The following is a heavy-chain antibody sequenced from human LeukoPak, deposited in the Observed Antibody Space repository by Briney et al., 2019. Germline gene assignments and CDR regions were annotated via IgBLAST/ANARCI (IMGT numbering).Heavy chain of an antibody. CDR3: ARDRESIAAAGTYFDY. CDR2: ISSSSSYI. Sequence: GGSLRLSCAASGFTFSSYSMNWVRQAPGKGLEWVSSISSSSSYIYYADSVKGRFTISRDNAKNSLYLQMNSLRAEDTAVYYCARDRESIAAAGTYFDYWGQGTLVTVPS. V-gene: IGHV3-21*01. CDR1: GFTFSSYS. J-gene: IGHJ4*02. D-gene: IGHD6-13*01.